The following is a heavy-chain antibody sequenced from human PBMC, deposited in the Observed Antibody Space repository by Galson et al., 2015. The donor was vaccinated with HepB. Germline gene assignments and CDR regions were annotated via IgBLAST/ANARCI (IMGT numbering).Heavy chain of an antibody. CDR3: AKGYSSSWWEYYFDY. V-gene: IGHV3-30*18. CDR1: GFTFSSYG. J-gene: IGHJ4*02. Sequence: SLRLSCAASGFTFSSYGMHWVRQAPGKGLEWVAVISYDGSNKYYADSVKGRFTISRDNSKNTLYLQMNSLRAEDTAVYYCAKGYSSSWWEYYFDYWGQGTLVTVSS. D-gene: IGHD6-13*01. CDR2: ISYDGSNK.